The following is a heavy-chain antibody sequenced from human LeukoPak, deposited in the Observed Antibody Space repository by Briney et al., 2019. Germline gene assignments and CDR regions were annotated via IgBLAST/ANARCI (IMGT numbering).Heavy chain of an antibody. CDR3: ARRGSSWYGPYYFDY. J-gene: IGHJ4*02. Sequence: ASVKVSCKASGYTFTGYYMHWVRQAPGQGLEWMGWINPNSGGTNYAQKFQGRVTMTRDTAISTAYMELSRLRSDDTAVYYCARRGSSWYGPYYFDYWGQGTLVTVSS. CDR1: GYTFTGYY. CDR2: INPNSGGT. D-gene: IGHD6-13*01. V-gene: IGHV1-2*02.